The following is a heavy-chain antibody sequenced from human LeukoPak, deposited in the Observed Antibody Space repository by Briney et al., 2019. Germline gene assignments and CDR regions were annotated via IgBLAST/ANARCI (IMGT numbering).Heavy chain of an antibody. D-gene: IGHD2-2*01. CDR1: GFTFSSYA. V-gene: IGHV3-53*01. CDR2: IYSGGST. Sequence: GGSLRLSCAASGFTFSSYAMSWVRQAPGKGLEWVSVIYSGGSTYYADSVKGRFTISRDNSKNTLYLQMNSLRAEDTAVYYCARVVPAVPYYYYYMDVWGKGTTVTISS. J-gene: IGHJ6*03. CDR3: ARVVPAVPYYYYYMDV.